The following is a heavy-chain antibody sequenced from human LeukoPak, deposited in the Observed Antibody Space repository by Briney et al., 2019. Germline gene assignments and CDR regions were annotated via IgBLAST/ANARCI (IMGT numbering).Heavy chain of an antibody. CDR1: GGSISSGSYY. Sequence: SETLSLTCTVSGGSISSGSYYWSWIRQPAGKGLEWIGRIYTSGSTNYNPSLKSRVTISVDTSKNQFSLKLSSVTAADTAVYYCARVYDFWSGLWYFDLWGRGTLVTVSS. J-gene: IGHJ2*01. V-gene: IGHV4-61*02. D-gene: IGHD3-3*01. CDR3: ARVYDFWSGLWYFDL. CDR2: IYTSGST.